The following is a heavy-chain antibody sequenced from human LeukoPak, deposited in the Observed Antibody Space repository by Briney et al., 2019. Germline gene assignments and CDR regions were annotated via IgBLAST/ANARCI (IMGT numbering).Heavy chain of an antibody. CDR2: IYYSGST. CDR1: GGSISSYY. V-gene: IGHV4-59*01. J-gene: IGHJ4*02. CDR3: ARAVPASPITMVRGVINPHFDY. Sequence: SETLSLTCTVSGGSISSYYWSWIRQPPGKGLEWIGYIYYSGSTNYNPSLKSRVTISVDTSKNQFSLKLSSVTAADTAVYYCARAVPASPITMVRGVINPHFDYWGQGTLVTVSS. D-gene: IGHD3-10*01.